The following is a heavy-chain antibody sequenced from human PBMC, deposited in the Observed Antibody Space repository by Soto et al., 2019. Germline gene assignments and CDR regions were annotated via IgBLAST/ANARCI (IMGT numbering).Heavy chain of an antibody. CDR1: GYTFTGYY. Sequence: GASVKVSCKASGYTFTGYYMHWARQAPGQGLEWMGWINPNSGGTNYAQKFQGRVTMTRDTSISTAYMELRSLRSDDTAVYYCARDRSIAVGLTPGGYWGQGTLVTVSS. D-gene: IGHD6-19*01. CDR3: ARDRSIAVGLTPGGY. CDR2: INPNSGGT. V-gene: IGHV1-2*02. J-gene: IGHJ4*02.